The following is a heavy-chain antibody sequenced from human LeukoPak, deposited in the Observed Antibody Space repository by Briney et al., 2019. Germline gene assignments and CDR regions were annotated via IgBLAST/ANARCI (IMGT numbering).Heavy chain of an antibody. D-gene: IGHD6-19*01. Sequence: GSLRLSCAASGFTFSSYSMNWVRQAPGKGLEWVPSISTGSTYIYYADSVKGRFTISRDNAKNSLYLQMNSLRAEDTAVYYCARVVGWYFDYWGQGTLVTVSS. CDR3: ARVVGWYFDY. CDR1: GFTFSSYS. V-gene: IGHV3-21*01. CDR2: ISTGSTYI. J-gene: IGHJ4*02.